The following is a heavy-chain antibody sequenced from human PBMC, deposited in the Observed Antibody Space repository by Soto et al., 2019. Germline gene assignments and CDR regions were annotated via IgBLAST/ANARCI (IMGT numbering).Heavy chain of an antibody. Sequence: SETLSLTCAVSSGSISSSNWWSWVRQPPGKGLEWIGEIYHSGSTNYNPSLKSRVTISVDKSKNQFSLKLSSVTAGDTAVYYCARSTMEYWDPLAKKPAVAGSPENPRANIVAADEFEVWGKGTTVTVSS. J-gene: IGHJ6*04. CDR1: SGSISSSNW. V-gene: IGHV4-4*02. CDR3: ARSTMEYWDPLAKKPAVAGSPENPRANIVAADEFEV. CDR2: IYHSGST. D-gene: IGHD6-19*01.